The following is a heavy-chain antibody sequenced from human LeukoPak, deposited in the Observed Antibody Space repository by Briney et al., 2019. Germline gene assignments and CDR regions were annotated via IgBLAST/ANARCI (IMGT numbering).Heavy chain of an antibody. D-gene: IGHD3-3*01. CDR2: ISYDGSNK. J-gene: IGHJ6*03. Sequence: GGSLRLSCAASGFTFGSYGMHWVRQAPGKGLEWVAVISYDGSNKYYADSVKGRFTISRDNSKNTLYLQMNSLRAEDTAVYYCAKAGPLYDFWSSPPGYYYYYMDVWGKGTTVTVSS. V-gene: IGHV3-30*18. CDR1: GFTFGSYG. CDR3: AKAGPLYDFWSSPPGYYYYYMDV.